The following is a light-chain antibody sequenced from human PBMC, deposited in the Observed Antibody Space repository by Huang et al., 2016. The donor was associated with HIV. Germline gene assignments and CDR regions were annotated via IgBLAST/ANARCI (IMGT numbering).Light chain of an antibody. CDR2: KVS. CDR3: MQGTHWPPT. CDR1: QSLVSSDGNTY. Sequence: DVVMTESPLSLPVTLGQPASISCRSSQSLVSSDGNTYLNWCQQRPGQSPRRLISKVSNRDSGVPDRFSGRGSGTDFTLKISRVEAEDVGVYYCMQGTHWPPTFAQGTKVEIK. V-gene: IGKV2-30*01. J-gene: IGKJ1*01.